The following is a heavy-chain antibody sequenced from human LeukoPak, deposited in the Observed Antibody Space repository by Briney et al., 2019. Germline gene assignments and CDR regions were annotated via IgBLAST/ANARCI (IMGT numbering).Heavy chain of an antibody. CDR3: AGYTDYVSY. Sequence: RPSETLSLTCAVYGGSFSGYYWGWIRQPPGKGLEWIGSIYHSGSTYYNSSLKSRVTISVDTSQNQFSLKLSSVTAADTAMYYCAGYTDYVSYWGQGTLVTVSS. CDR2: IYHSGST. CDR1: GGSFSGYY. V-gene: IGHV4-38-2*01. D-gene: IGHD4-17*01. J-gene: IGHJ4*02.